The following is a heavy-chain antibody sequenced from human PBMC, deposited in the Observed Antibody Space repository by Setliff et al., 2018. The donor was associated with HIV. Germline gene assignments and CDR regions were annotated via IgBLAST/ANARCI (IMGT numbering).Heavy chain of an antibody. CDR1: SESIVSYY. CDR3: SRAAYDAVDWLDP. CDR2: IHTSGRT. D-gene: IGHD1-1*01. J-gene: IGHJ5*02. Sequence: SETLSLTCPVSSESIVSYYWNWIRQPPGRGLEWIGYIHTSGRTKYNPSLKSRLTILVDTSKKQFSLRLTSVTAADTADYSCSRAAYDAVDWLDPWGQGTLVTVSS. V-gene: IGHV4-4*08.